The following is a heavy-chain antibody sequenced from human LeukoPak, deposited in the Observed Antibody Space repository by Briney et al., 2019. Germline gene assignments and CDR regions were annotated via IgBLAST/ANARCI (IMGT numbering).Heavy chain of an antibody. Sequence: ASVKVSCKASGYTFTSYDINWVRQATGQGLEWMGWMNPNSGNTGYAQKFQGRVTMTRNTSISTAYMELSSLRSEDTAVYYCARGGLYCSSISCYAYMDVWGKGTTVTFSS. CDR1: GYTFTSYD. CDR3: ARGGLYCSSISCYAYMDV. J-gene: IGHJ6*03. V-gene: IGHV1-8*01. CDR2: MNPNSGNT. D-gene: IGHD2-2*01.